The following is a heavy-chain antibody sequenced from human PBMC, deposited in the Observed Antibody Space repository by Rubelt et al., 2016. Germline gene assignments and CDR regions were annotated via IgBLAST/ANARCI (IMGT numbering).Heavy chain of an antibody. CDR3: ARGPSSWYVDY. V-gene: IGHV1-2*02. Sequence: QVQLVQSGAEVKKPGASVKVSCKASGYTFTGYYMHWVRQAPGQGLEWMGWINPNSGGTKFAQKFQGRVTRTRDKSSSTAAMELSRLRSDDTAVYYCARGPSSWYVDYWGQGTLVTVSS. CDR2: INPNSGGT. J-gene: IGHJ4*02. D-gene: IGHD6-13*01. CDR1: GYTFTGYY.